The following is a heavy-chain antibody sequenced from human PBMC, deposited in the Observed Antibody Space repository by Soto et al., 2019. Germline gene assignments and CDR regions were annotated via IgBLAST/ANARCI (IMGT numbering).Heavy chain of an antibody. J-gene: IGHJ4*02. V-gene: IGHV3-30-3*01. Sequence: QVQLVESGGGVVQPGGSLRLSCVASGFTFRSYSMHWVRQAPGKGLEWVAVISYDGSNEYYAGSVRGRFTVSRDNSKNILDLQMNSLRPEDTAVYYCARDLNGDASEYWGQGSLVTVSS. D-gene: IGHD2-8*01. CDR1: GFTFRSYS. CDR2: ISYDGSNE. CDR3: ARDLNGDASEY.